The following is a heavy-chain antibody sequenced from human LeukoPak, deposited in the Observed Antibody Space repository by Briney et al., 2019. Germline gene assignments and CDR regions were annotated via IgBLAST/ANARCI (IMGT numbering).Heavy chain of an antibody. Sequence: ASVRLSCKASGYTFTSYGISWVRQAPGQGLEWMGWISSYNGNTNYAQKLQGRVTMPTDIATGTAYMELRGLRSDDTAVYYCAPRVAVARRDAFDIWGQGTLVTVSS. CDR1: GYTFTSYG. CDR2: ISSYNGNT. V-gene: IGHV1-18*01. J-gene: IGHJ3*02. D-gene: IGHD6-19*01. CDR3: APRVAVARRDAFDI.